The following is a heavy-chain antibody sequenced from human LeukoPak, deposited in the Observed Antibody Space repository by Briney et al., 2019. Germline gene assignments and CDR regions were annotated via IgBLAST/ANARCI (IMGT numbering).Heavy chain of an antibody. V-gene: IGHV3-48*01. D-gene: IGHD1-26*01. Sequence: GGCLRLSCAASAFTFSDYSMNWVRQAPGRGLEWLSYISGRSSTIYYADSVKGRFTISRDNAKNSLYLQMNSLRAEDTAVYYCARDRIKSGSYYFDYWGQGTLVTVSS. CDR1: AFTFSDYS. CDR3: ARDRIKSGSYYFDY. CDR2: ISGRSSTI. J-gene: IGHJ4*02.